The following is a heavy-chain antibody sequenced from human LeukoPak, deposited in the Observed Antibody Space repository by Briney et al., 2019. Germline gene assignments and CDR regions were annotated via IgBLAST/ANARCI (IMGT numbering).Heavy chain of an antibody. Sequence: GGSLRLSCAASGFTFSSYWVHWVRQAPGKGLVWVSRINSDGSSTSYADSVKGRFTISRDNAKNTLYLQMNSLRAEDTAVYYCARSGLEGGPFYWGQGTLVTVSS. J-gene: IGHJ4*02. CDR1: GFTFSSYW. D-gene: IGHD3-3*01. V-gene: IGHV3-74*01. CDR3: ARSGLEGGPFY. CDR2: INSDGSST.